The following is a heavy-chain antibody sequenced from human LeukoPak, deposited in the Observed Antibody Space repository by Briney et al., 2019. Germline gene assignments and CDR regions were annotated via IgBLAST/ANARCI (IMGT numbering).Heavy chain of an antibody. CDR3: AKINAASANYYYYGMDV. Sequence: GGSLRLSCAASGFTFSSYARSWVRQAPGKGLEWVSAISGSGGSTYYADSVKGRFTISRDNSKNTLYLQMNSLGAEDTAVYYCAKINAASANYYYYGMDVWGQGTTVTASS. CDR2: ISGSGGST. V-gene: IGHV3-23*01. CDR1: GFTFSSYA. D-gene: IGHD6-13*01. J-gene: IGHJ6*02.